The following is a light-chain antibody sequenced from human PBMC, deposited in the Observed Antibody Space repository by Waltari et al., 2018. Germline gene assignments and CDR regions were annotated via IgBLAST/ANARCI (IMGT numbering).Light chain of an antibody. CDR1: QSIRTY. V-gene: IGKV3-11*01. Sequence: EIVLTQSPATLSLSPGERATLPCSASQSIRTYLGWDQQKPGQAPRLLIYDASKRATDIPARFSGSGSGTDFTLAISSLEPEEFAVYYCQHRANWPLTFGGGTKVEIK. J-gene: IGKJ4*01. CDR2: DAS. CDR3: QHRANWPLT.